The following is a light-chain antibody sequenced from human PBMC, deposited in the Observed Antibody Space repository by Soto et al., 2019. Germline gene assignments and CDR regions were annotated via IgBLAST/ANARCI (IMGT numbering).Light chain of an antibody. CDR1: QSFRGL. Sequence: EVVLTQSPVTLSLSPGERATLSCRASQSFRGLLAWYQQKPGQAPSLLIYDAYNRATGIPPRFSGSGSGTAFTLTISSLEPEDPAVYYCQQRHMWPITFGQGTRLEIK. CDR2: DAY. V-gene: IGKV3-11*01. CDR3: QQRHMWPIT. J-gene: IGKJ5*01.